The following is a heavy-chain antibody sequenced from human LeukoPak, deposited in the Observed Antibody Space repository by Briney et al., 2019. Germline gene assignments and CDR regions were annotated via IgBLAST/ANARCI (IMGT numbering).Heavy chain of an antibody. J-gene: IGHJ6*03. CDR1: GFTFSSYS. CDR3: ARDMDRYYMDV. CDR2: ISSSSSYI. D-gene: IGHD3-10*01. V-gene: IGHV3-21*01. Sequence: GGSLRLSCAASGFTFSSYSMNWVRQAPGKGREWVSSISSSSSYIYYADSVKGRFTISRDNAKNTLYLQMNSLRAEDTAVYYCARDMDRYYMDVWGKGTTVTVSS.